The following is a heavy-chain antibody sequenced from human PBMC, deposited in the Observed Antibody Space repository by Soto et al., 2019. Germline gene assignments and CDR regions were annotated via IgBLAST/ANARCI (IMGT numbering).Heavy chain of an antibody. Sequence: ASVKVSCKASGGTFSSYAISWVRQAPGQGLEWMGGIIPIFGTANYAQKFQDRVTITADESTSTAYMELSSLRSEDTAVYYCASVATYYYDSSGYYYGADYWGQGTLVTVSS. CDR2: IIPIFGTA. CDR3: ASVATYYYDSSGYYYGADY. V-gene: IGHV1-69*13. CDR1: GGTFSSYA. D-gene: IGHD3-22*01. J-gene: IGHJ4*02.